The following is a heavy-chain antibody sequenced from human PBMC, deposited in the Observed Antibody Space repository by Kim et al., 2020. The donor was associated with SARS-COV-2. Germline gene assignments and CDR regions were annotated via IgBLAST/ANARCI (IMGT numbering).Heavy chain of an antibody. CDR3: ARHASYYDFWSGYGGLDP. D-gene: IGHD3-3*01. Sequence: SETLSLTYTVSGGSISSSSYYWGWIRQPPGKGLEWIGSIYYSGSTYYNPSLKSRVTISVDTSKNQFSLKLSSVTAADTAVYYCARHASYYDFWSGYGGLDPWGQGTLVTVSS. J-gene: IGHJ5*02. CDR2: IYYSGST. V-gene: IGHV4-39*01. CDR1: GGSISSSSYY.